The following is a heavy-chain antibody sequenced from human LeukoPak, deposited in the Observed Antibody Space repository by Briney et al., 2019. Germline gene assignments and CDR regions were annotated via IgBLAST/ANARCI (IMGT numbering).Heavy chain of an antibody. CDR1: GFTFSSYG. Sequence: GGSLRLSCAASGFTFSSYGMSWVRQAPGKGLEWVSAISGSGGSTYYADSVKGRFTISRDNSKNTLYLQMNSLRAEGTAVYYCAKGEYYGSGGVDVWGKGTTVTISS. CDR3: AKGEYYGSGGVDV. CDR2: ISGSGGST. D-gene: IGHD3-10*01. J-gene: IGHJ6*04. V-gene: IGHV3-23*01.